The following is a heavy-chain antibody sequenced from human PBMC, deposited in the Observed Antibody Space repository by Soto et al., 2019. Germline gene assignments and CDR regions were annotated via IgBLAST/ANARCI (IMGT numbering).Heavy chain of an antibody. Sequence: TLSLTCTVSGGSISSGGYYWSWIRQHPGKGLEWIGYIYYSGSTYYNPSLKSRVTISVDTSKNQFSLKLSSVTAADTAVYYCARDRRYYDSSGYSSFDYWGQGTLVTVSS. CDR1: GGSISSGGYY. J-gene: IGHJ4*02. CDR3: ARDRRYYDSSGYSSFDY. V-gene: IGHV4-31*03. CDR2: IYYSGST. D-gene: IGHD3-22*01.